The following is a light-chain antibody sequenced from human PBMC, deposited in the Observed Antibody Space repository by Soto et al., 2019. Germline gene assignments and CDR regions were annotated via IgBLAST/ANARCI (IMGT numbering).Light chain of an antibody. J-gene: IGKJ4*01. CDR1: QSLSSN. CDR2: DSS. Sequence: EIVLTQSPATLSLSPGERATLSCRASQSLSSNFLAWYQQKPGQPPRLLIYDSSTRATDIPARFSGSGSGTEFTLTIASLQSEDFAVYYCQQYNHWPRMLSFGGGTRV. CDR3: QQYNHWPRMLS. V-gene: IGKV3-15*01.